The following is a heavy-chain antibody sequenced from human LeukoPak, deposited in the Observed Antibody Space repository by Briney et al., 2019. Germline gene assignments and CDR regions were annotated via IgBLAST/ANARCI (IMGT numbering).Heavy chain of an antibody. D-gene: IGHD2-15*01. Sequence: GGSLRLSCAASGFTFDDYGMSWVRQAPGKGLEWVSGINWNGGSTGYADSVKGRFTISRDNAKNSLYLQMNSLRAEDTALYYCAKSGRNYYYYYMDVWVKGTTVTVSS. V-gene: IGHV3-20*04. J-gene: IGHJ6*03. CDR3: AKSGRNYYYYYMDV. CDR1: GFTFDDYG. CDR2: INWNGGST.